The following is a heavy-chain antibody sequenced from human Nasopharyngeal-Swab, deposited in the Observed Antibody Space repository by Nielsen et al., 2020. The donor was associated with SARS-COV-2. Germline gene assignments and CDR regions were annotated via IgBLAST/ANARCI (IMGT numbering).Heavy chain of an antibody. V-gene: IGHV1-69*01. Sequence: WVRQAPGHGLEWMGGIIPIFGTANYAQKFQGRVTITADESTSTAYMELSSLRSEDTAVYYCARDSLRYFDPYYFDYWGQGTLVTVSS. J-gene: IGHJ4*02. CDR3: ARDSLRYFDPYYFDY. CDR2: IIPIFGTA. D-gene: IGHD3-9*01.